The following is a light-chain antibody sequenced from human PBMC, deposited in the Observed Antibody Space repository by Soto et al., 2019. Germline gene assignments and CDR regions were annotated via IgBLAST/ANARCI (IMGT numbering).Light chain of an antibody. J-gene: IGKJ1*01. CDR1: QSVSRR. CDR3: QQYGSSPWT. Sequence: EIVLTQSPGTLSLSPGGRATLSCRASQSVSRRLAWYQHRPGQSPRLLISGASMRASGVPVRFSGSGSGTDFTLTISRLEPEDFAVYYCQQYGSSPWTFGQGTKVDIK. CDR2: GAS. V-gene: IGKV3-20*01.